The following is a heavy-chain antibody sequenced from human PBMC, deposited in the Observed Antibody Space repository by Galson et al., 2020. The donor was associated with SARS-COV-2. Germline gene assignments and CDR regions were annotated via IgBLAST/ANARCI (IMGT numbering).Heavy chain of an antibody. D-gene: IGHD6-13*01. CDR1: GYTLTELS. CDR2: FDPEDGET. V-gene: IGHV1-24*01. CDR3: ATAPGIATAGWFDP. J-gene: IGHJ5*02. Sequence: GESLKISCKVSGYTLTELSMHWVRQAPGKGLEWMGGFDPEDGETIYAQKFQGRVTMTEDTSTDTAYMELSSLRSEDTAVYYCATAPGIATAGWFDPWGQGTLVTVSS.